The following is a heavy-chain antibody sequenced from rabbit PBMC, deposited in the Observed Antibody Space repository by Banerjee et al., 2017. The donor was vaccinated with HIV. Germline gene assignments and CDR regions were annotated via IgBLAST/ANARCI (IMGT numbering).Heavy chain of an antibody. Sequence: EQLVESGGGLVQPGGSLKLSCKASGFAFSSYGVSWVRQAPGKGLEWIGYIDPLFGTTYYATWVNGRFTISSHNAQNTLYLQLDSLTAADTATYFCVRGGLWGPGTLVTVS. J-gene: IGHJ4*01. V-gene: IGHV1S47*01. CDR3: VRGGL. CDR2: IDPLFGTT. CDR1: GFAFSSYG.